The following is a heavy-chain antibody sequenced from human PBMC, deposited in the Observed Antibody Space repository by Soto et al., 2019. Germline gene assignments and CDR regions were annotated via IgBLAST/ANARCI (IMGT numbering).Heavy chain of an antibody. CDR2: IKSKTDGGTT. Sequence: GGSLRRSCGAYGFTFSNAWMSWGRQAPGKGLEWVGRIKSKTDGGTTDYAAPVKGRFTISRDDSKNTLYLQMNSLKTEDTAVYYCTPRQGYAYWGQGTLVTVSS. CDR3: TPRQGYAY. J-gene: IGHJ4*02. V-gene: IGHV3-15*01. CDR1: GFTFSNAW. D-gene: IGHD5-18*01.